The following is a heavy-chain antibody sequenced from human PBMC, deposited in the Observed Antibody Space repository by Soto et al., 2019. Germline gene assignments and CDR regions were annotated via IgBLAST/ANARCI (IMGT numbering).Heavy chain of an antibody. CDR1: GYSISSGHY. Sequence: PSETLSLTCAVSGYSISSGHYCGCIRQPPGKGLEWIGSISHSGTTYYNPSLKSQVTISLDTSKNQFSLKLRSVTAADTAVYYCARDLNWGFSDYWGQGTLVTVSS. J-gene: IGHJ4*02. D-gene: IGHD7-27*01. CDR2: ISHSGTT. V-gene: IGHV4-38-2*02. CDR3: ARDLNWGFSDY.